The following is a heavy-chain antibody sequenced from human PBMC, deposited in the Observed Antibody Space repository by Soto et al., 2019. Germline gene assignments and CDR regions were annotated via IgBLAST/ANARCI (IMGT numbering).Heavy chain of an antibody. V-gene: IGHV5-10-1*01. D-gene: IGHD6-19*01. CDR1: GYTFSDSW. CDR3: AGRSGAAGTEHNY. Sequence: PGESLKISCKRSGYTFSDSWNSWVRQMPGKGLEWLGSIDPADSHINYSPSFRGHVTVSVDKSITTAYLQWSSLRASDSAVYYWAGRSGAAGTEHNYWGQGTLVTVSS. J-gene: IGHJ4*01. CDR2: IDPADSHI.